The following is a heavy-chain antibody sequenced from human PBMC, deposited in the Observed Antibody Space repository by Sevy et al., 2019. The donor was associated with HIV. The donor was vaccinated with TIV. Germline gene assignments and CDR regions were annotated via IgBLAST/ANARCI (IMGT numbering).Heavy chain of an antibody. CDR3: AGGRYDSSGSFDAFDI. CDR1: GFTFSNYA. D-gene: IGHD3-22*01. Sequence: GGSLRLSCAASGFTFSNYAMNWVRQAPGKGVEWVSTIFRSGGVTYYADSVKGRCTISRDNFKNTLNLQMHSLRAEDTAVYYCAGGRYDSSGSFDAFDIWGQGTMVTVSS. CDR2: IFRSGGVT. J-gene: IGHJ3*02. V-gene: IGHV3-23*01.